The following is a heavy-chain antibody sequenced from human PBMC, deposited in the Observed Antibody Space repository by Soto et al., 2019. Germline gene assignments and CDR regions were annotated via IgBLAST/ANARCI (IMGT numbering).Heavy chain of an antibody. D-gene: IGHD2-2*03. CDR3: ARSLDIVLVPAAMQVGWFDP. V-gene: IGHV4-34*01. Sequence: SETLSLTCAVYGGSFSGYYWSWIRQPPGRGLEWIGEVNHSGNTNYNPSLKRRVTISVDTSKNQFSLKLSSVTAADTAVYYCARSLDIVLVPAAMQVGWFDPWGQGTLVTVSS. CDR1: GGSFSGYY. J-gene: IGHJ5*02. CDR2: VNHSGNT.